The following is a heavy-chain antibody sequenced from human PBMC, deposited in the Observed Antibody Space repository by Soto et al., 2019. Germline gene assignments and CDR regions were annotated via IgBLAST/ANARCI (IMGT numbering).Heavy chain of an antibody. V-gene: IGHV1-69*13. CDR2: IIPIFGTA. Sequence: SVEFTCKASGDTFINYGITWVRQAHGHGLEWMGGIIPIFGTANYAQKFQGRVTITADESTSTAYMELSSLISEDTAVYYCARAPYYYDSSVDFDYYFDYWGQGTLVTVSS. CDR1: GDTFINYG. D-gene: IGHD3-22*01. CDR3: ARAPYYYDSSVDFDYYFDY. J-gene: IGHJ4*02.